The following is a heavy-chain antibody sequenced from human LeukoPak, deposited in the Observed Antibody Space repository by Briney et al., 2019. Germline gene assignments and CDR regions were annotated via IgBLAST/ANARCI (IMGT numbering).Heavy chain of an antibody. CDR2: INTYTGNP. CDR1: GYTFTSYA. J-gene: IGHJ3*02. V-gene: IGHV7-4-1*02. CDR3: ARDTIPYYDILTGYSYRVHAFDI. Sequence: ASVKVSCKASGYTFTSYAMNWVRQAPGQGLEWMGWINTYTGNPTYAQGFTGRFVFSLDTSVSTAYLQISSLKAEDTAVYYCARDTIPYYDILTGYSYRVHAFDIWGQGTMVTVSS. D-gene: IGHD3-9*01.